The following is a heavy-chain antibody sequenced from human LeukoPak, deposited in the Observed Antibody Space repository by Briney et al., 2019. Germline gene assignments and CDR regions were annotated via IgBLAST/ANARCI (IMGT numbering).Heavy chain of an antibody. J-gene: IGHJ4*02. CDR3: ARHTYNWEWVY. CDR1: GGSISSSSYY. V-gene: IGHV4-39*01. D-gene: IGHD1-20*01. CDR2: IYYSGST. Sequence: SETLSLTCAVSGGSISSSSYYWGWIRQPPGKGLEWIGSIYYSGSTYYNPSLKSRVTISVDTSKNQFSLKLSSVTAADTAVYYCARHTYNWEWVYWGQGTLVTVSS.